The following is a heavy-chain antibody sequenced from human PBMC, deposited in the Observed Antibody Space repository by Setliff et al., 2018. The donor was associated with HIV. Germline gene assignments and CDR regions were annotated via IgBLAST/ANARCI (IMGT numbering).Heavy chain of an antibody. CDR1: GYTFTSYG. D-gene: IGHD5-18*01. CDR3: AREIYSYGHPVAFDI. CDR2: ISAYNGNT. J-gene: IGHJ3*02. Sequence: ASVMVSCKASGYTFTSYGISWVRRAPGQGLEWMGWISAYNGNTNYAQKLQGRVTMTTDTSTSTAYMELRSLRSDDTAVYYCAREIYSYGHPVAFDIWGQGTMVTVSS. V-gene: IGHV1-18*01.